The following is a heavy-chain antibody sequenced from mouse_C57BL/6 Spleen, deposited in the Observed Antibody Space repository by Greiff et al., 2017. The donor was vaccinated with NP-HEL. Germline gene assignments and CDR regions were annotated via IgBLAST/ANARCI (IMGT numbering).Heavy chain of an antibody. J-gene: IGHJ3*01. CDR1: GYTFTSYW. D-gene: IGHD2-14*01. Sequence: VQLQQPGAELVKPGASVKVSCKASGYTFTSYWMHWVKQRPGQGLEWIGRFHPSDSDTNYNQKFKGKATLTVDKSSSTAYMQLSSLTSKDSAVYYCAISISTWGWFAYWGQGTLVTVSA. CDR3: AISISTWGWFAY. V-gene: IGHV1-74*01. CDR2: FHPSDSDT.